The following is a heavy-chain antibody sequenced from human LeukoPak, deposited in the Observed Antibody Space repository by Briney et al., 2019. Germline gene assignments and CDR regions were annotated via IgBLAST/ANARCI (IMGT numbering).Heavy chain of an antibody. V-gene: IGHV3-7*04. J-gene: IGHJ4*02. CDR2: IKQNGSDQ. Sequence: GGSLRLSCAASRFTFSNAWMTWVRQAPGKGLEWVANIKQNGSDQYYVGSVKGRFTISRDNAKNSLYMQMNNLRDEDTAVYYCARKAYDSDCFDFWGQGTLVTVSS. D-gene: IGHD2-21*01. CDR1: RFTFSNAW. CDR3: ARKAYDSDCFDF.